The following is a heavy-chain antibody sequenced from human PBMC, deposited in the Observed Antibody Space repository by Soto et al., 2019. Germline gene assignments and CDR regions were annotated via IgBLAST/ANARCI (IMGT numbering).Heavy chain of an antibody. V-gene: IGHV1-18*01. Sequence: GASVKVSCPASGYTLTSYGISCVRQAPGQGLEWMGWISAYNGNTNYAQKLQGRVTMTTDTSTSTAYMELRSLRSDDTAVYYCARDQQLVPDYWGQGTLVTGSS. J-gene: IGHJ4*02. CDR1: GYTLTSYG. CDR3: ARDQQLVPDY. CDR2: ISAYNGNT. D-gene: IGHD6-6*01.